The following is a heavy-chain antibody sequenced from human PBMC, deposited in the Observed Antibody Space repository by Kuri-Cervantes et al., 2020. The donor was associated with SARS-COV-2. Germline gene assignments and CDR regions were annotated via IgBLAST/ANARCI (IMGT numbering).Heavy chain of an antibody. D-gene: IGHD3-3*01. J-gene: IGHJ6*02. CDR1: GFTFDNYA. CDR2: ISWNSGSI. Sequence: SLKISCAASGFTFDNYAMHWVRQAPGKGLEWVSGISWNSGSIGYADSVKGRFTISRDNAKNSLYLQMNSLRAEDTAVYYCARAHAYYDFWSGYGDVWGQGTTVTVSS. CDR3: ARAHAYYDFWSGYGDV. V-gene: IGHV3-9*01.